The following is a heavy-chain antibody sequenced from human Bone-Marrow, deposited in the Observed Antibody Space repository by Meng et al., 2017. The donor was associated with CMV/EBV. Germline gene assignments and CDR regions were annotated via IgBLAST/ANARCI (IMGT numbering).Heavy chain of an antibody. CDR1: GFTFDDYA. Sequence: GGSLRLSCAASGFTFDDYAMHWVRQAPGKGLEWVSGISWNSGSIGYADSVKGRFTISRDNAKNSLYLQMNSLRAEDTAVYYCARDDLYYDFWSGYYPDAFDIWGQGTMVTVSS. D-gene: IGHD3-3*01. J-gene: IGHJ3*02. CDR3: ARDDLYYDFWSGYYPDAFDI. CDR2: ISWNSGSI. V-gene: IGHV3-9*01.